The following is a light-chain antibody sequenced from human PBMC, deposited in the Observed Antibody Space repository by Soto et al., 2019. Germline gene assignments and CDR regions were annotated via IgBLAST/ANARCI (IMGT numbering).Light chain of an antibody. CDR1: QDITNF. Sequence: SSLSASVGDRVTITCRASQDITNFLAWYQQKAGTVPKVLIFAASTLQSGVPSRFSGSGSGTDFTLTISGLQPEDVATYYCQNYNSALFTFGQGTKVDIK. CDR2: AAS. V-gene: IGKV1-27*01. CDR3: QNYNSALFT. J-gene: IGKJ2*01.